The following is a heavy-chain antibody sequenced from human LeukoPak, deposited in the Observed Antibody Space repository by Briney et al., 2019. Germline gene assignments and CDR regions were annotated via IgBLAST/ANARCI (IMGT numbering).Heavy chain of an antibody. CDR2: IYHSGST. V-gene: IGHV4-4*03. CDR1: GGSISSSNW. CDR3: ASYSSGWYVFDY. J-gene: IGHJ4*02. Sequence: PVTLSLTCAVSGGSISSSNWWSLVRQPPGKGLEWIGEIYHSGSTNYNPSLKSRVTISVDKSKNQFSLKLSSVTAADTAVYYCASYSSGWYVFDYWGQGTLVTVSS. D-gene: IGHD6-19*01.